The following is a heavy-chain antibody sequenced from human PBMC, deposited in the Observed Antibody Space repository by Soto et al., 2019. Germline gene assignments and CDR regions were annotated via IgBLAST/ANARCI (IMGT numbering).Heavy chain of an antibody. Sequence: QVHLQQWGAGLLKPSETLSLTCALYGGSFDGYYWSWIRQSPGKGLEWIGEIHHSGSTKYNPSLKSRVSLSVDTSTKQFSLKMTSMIAADRGVYYCARGVDSWSGYLFWGQGTPVTVSS. J-gene: IGHJ4*02. CDR3: ARGVDSWSGYLF. D-gene: IGHD3-3*01. CDR2: IHHSGST. CDR1: GGSFDGYY. V-gene: IGHV4-34*01.